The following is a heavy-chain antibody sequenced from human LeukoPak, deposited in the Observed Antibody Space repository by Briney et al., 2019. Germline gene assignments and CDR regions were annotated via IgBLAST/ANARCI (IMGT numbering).Heavy chain of an antibody. V-gene: IGHV4-59*08. Sequence: SETLSLTCTVSGGSISSYYWSWIRQPPGKGLEWIGYIYYSGSTNYNPSLKSRVTISVDTSKNQFSLKVTSVTAADTAIYYCSRLYSGTRPPDYWGQGTLVTVSS. J-gene: IGHJ4*02. D-gene: IGHD2-15*01. CDR2: IYYSGST. CDR3: SRLYSGTRPPDY. CDR1: GGSISSYY.